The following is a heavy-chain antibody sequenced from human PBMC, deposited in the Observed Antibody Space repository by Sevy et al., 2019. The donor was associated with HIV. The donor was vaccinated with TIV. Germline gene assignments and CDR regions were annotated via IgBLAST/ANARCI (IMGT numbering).Heavy chain of an antibody. Sequence: GGSLRLSCAASGFTFSSYAMHWVRQAPGKGLEWVAVISYDGSNKYYADSVKGRFTISRGNSKNTLYLQMNSLRAEDTAVYYCARDGRGYSYGHYYYYYYYMDVWGKGTTVTVSS. CDR3: ARDGRGYSYGHYYYYYYYMDV. J-gene: IGHJ6*03. V-gene: IGHV3-30-3*01. CDR1: GFTFSSYA. D-gene: IGHD5-18*01. CDR2: ISYDGSNK.